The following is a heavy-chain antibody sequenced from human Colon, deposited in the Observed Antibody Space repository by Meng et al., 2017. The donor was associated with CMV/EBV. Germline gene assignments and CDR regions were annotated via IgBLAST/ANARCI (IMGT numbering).Heavy chain of an antibody. V-gene: IGHV4-4*07. J-gene: IGHJ4*02. CDR3: ARDENYALFED. CDR1: GASVTTHY. Sequence: QVQLQESGPGLVKPSGXXXLICSVSGASVTTHYWNWIRQPAGKGLEWIGRMFVTGDTNYNASLRSRVTMSIDTSKNQFSLKLTSVTAADTAVYYCARDENYALFEDWGQGALVTVSS. CDR2: MFVTGDT. D-gene: IGHD2-2*01.